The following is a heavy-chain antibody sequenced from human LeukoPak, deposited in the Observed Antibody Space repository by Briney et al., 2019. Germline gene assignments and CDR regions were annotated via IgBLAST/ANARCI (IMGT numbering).Heavy chain of an antibody. CDR3: LRTSDC. V-gene: IGHV3-30*04. CDR1: GFTFSSYA. Sequence: GGSLRLSCAASGFTFSSYAMHWVRQAPGKGLEWVAVIPYDGSNKYYADSVKGRFTISRDNSKNTLYLQMNSLRAEDTAVYYCLRTSDCWGQGTLVTVSS. J-gene: IGHJ4*02. CDR2: IPYDGSNK. D-gene: IGHD3-16*01.